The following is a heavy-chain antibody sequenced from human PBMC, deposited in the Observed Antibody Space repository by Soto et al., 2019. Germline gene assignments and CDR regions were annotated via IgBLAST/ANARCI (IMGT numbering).Heavy chain of an antibody. CDR3: ARDRDWYCSSTSCPKGNWFDP. Sequence: SVKVSCKASGYTFSSYAISWVRQAPGQGLEWMGGIIPIFGTANYAQKFQGRVTITADESTSTAYMELSSLRSEDTAVYYCARDRDWYCSSTSCPKGNWFDPWGQGTLVTVSS. D-gene: IGHD2-2*01. CDR2: IIPIFGTA. J-gene: IGHJ5*02. CDR1: GYTFSSYA. V-gene: IGHV1-69*13.